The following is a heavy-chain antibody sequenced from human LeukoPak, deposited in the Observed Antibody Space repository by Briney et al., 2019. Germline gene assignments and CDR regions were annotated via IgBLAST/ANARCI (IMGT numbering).Heavy chain of an antibody. V-gene: IGHV4-59*08. D-gene: IGHD2-2*02. CDR2: IYYSGST. CDR3: ARHRYCSSTSCYTRFWFDP. CDR1: GGSISSYY. J-gene: IGHJ5*02. Sequence: SETLSLTCTVSGGSISSYYWSWVRQPPGKGLEWIGYIYYSGSTNYNPSLKSRVTISVDTSKNQFSLKLSSVTAADTAVYFCARHRYCSSTSCYTRFWFDPWGQGTLVTVSS.